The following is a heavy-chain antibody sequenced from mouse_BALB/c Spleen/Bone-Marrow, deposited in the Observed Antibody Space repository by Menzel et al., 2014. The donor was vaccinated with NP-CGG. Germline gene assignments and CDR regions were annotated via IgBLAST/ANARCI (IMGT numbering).Heavy chain of an antibody. J-gene: IGHJ3*01. V-gene: IGHV1-7*01. D-gene: IGHD1-1*01. CDR3: ARRAYGGSYGFAY. CDR2: INPSTGYT. CDR1: GCTFTSYW. Sequence: VKLVESGAELAKPGASVKMSCKASGCTFTSYWMHWVKQRPGQGLEWIGYINPSTGYTEYNQKFKDKATLTADKSSSTAYMQLSSLTSEDSAVYYCARRAYGGSYGFAYWGQGTLVTVSA.